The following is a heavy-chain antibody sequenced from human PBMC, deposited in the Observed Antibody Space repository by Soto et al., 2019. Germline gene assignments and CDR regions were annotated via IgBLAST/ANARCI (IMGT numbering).Heavy chain of an antibody. CDR1: GFTFNRYD. V-gene: IGHV3-30-3*01. Sequence: QEQLVESGGGVVQPGRSLRLSCAASGFTFNRYDMYWVRQAPGKGLEWVAAISYDGSNKFYVGSVKGRFTISRDNSKNTLYLQMNSLRAEDTALYYCARSLGGEVDAFDIWGQGTMVTVS. CDR3: ARSLGGEVDAFDI. D-gene: IGHD3-16*01. J-gene: IGHJ3*02. CDR2: ISYDGSNK.